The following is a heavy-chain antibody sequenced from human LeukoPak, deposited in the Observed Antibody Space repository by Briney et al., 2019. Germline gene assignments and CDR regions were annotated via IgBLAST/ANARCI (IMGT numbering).Heavy chain of an antibody. CDR1: GYTFTGYY. V-gene: IGHV1-2*06. CDR3: AREYCSSISCFKYFDD. D-gene: IGHD2-2*01. J-gene: IGHJ4*02. CDR2: INPNSGGT. Sequence: GASVKVSCKASGYTFTGYYMHWVRQASGQGLEWLGRINPNSGGTNYAQKFQGRVTMTRDTSISTAYMELSRLRSDDTAVYYCAREYCSSISCFKYFDDWGQGTLVTVSS.